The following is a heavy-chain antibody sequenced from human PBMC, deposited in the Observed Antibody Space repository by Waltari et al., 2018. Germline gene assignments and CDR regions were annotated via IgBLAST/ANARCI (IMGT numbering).Heavy chain of an antibody. CDR3: ARDLVDYYYGMDV. CDR1: GFTFSSYG. Sequence: QVQLVESGGGVVQPGRSLRLSCAASGFTFSSYGMHWVRRAPGKGLEWVAVIWYDGSNKYYADSVKGRFTISRDNSKNTLYLQMNSLRAEDTAVYYCARDLVDYYYGMDVWGQGTTVTVSS. D-gene: IGHD2-21*01. J-gene: IGHJ6*02. V-gene: IGHV3-33*01. CDR2: IWYDGSNK.